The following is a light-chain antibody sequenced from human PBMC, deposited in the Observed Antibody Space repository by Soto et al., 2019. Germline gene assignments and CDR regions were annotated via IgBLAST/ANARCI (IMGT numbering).Light chain of an antibody. CDR3: LQDYNYPFT. CDR2: AAS. CDR1: QGISKD. J-gene: IGKJ3*01. Sequence: AIQMTQSPSSLSASVGDRVTITCRASQGISKDLGWYEQKPGKAPSLLISAASRLQSGVPSRFSGSGSGTDFTLTISSLQPEDFATYYCLQDYNYPFTFGPGTTVEIK. V-gene: IGKV1-6*01.